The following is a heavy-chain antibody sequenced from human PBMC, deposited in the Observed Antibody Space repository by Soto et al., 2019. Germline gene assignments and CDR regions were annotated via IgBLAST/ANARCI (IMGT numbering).Heavy chain of an antibody. V-gene: IGHV3-33*01. Sequence: GRARRLSCAAPVFSFSNFGIHWVRQAPGKGLEWGAIIWYDGSNKYYSDSGKGRFTISRDNSKNTLYLKMYRMSSEATAVYFCARGSRWELEYWGQGTLVTVSS. CDR2: IWYDGSNK. J-gene: IGHJ4*02. CDR3: ARGSRWELEY. D-gene: IGHD1-1*01. CDR1: VFSFSNFG.